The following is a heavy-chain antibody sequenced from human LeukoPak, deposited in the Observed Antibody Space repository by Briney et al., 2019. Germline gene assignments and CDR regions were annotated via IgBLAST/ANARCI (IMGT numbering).Heavy chain of an antibody. CDR2: IKQDGSEK. CDR1: GFTFSSYW. V-gene: IGHV3-7*01. D-gene: IGHD3-16*01. Sequence: GGSLRLSCAASGFTFSSYWMTWVRQAPGKGLEWVANIKQDGSEKYSVDSVKGRFTISRDNAKNSLYMPMNSLRAEDTAVYYCARVMSASVWRTYGSYYYYYYMDVWGKGTTVTVSS. CDR3: ARVMSASVWRTYGSYYYYYYMDV. J-gene: IGHJ6*03.